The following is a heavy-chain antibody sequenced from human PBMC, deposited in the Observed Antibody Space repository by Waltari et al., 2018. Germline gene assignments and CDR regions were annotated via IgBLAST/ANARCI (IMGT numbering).Heavy chain of an antibody. CDR2: ISHSGRT. V-gene: IGHV4-38-2*01. Sequence: QVQLQESGPGLVKPSETLSLTCAVSGYSISSGYYWGWIRQPPGKGLGWIGSISHSGRTYYNPSLESRVTISVDMAKNQCSLKLSSVTAADTAVYYCARRVGNWAYCFDSWGQGTLVTVSS. CDR1: GYSISSGYY. CDR3: ARRVGNWAYCFDS. J-gene: IGHJ4*02. D-gene: IGHD3-16*01.